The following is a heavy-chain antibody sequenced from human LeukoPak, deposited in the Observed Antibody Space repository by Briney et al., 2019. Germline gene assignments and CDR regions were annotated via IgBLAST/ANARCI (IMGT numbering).Heavy chain of an antibody. CDR1: GGSISGYY. CDR3: ARRTAAAGYYFDD. V-gene: IGHV4-59*08. D-gene: IGHD6-13*01. Sequence: SETLSLTCSVSGGSISGYYWSWIRQPPGKGLEWIGYIHYTGNTKYNPSLKSRITISVDTSKNQVSLQVTSVTAADTAVYYCARRTAAAGYYFDDWGQGTLVTVSS. CDR2: IHYTGNT. J-gene: IGHJ4*02.